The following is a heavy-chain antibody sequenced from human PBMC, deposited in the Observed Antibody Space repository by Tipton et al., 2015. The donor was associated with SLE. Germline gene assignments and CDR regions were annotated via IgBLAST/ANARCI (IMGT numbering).Heavy chain of an antibody. Sequence: TLSLTCAVYGGSFSGYYWSWIRQPAGKGLEWIGYIYTSGSTNYNPSLKSRVTISVDTSKNQFSLKLSSVTAADTAVYYCARVRYNWNRGIDYWGQGTLVTVSS. V-gene: IGHV4-4*09. D-gene: IGHD1-20*01. CDR2: IYTSGST. CDR1: GGSFSGYY. CDR3: ARVRYNWNRGIDY. J-gene: IGHJ4*02.